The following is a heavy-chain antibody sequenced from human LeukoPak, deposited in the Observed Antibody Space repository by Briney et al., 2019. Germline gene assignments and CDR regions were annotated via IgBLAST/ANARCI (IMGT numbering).Heavy chain of an antibody. CDR2: ISYSGST. CDR1: GGSISSYY. D-gene: IGHD1-26*01. V-gene: IGHV4-59*08. Sequence: PSETLSLTCTVSGGSISSYYWSWIWQPPGKGLEWIGYISYSGSTNYNPSLKSRVTISADTSKKQFSLKLSSVTAADTAVYYCARQEGAYGPIDYWGQGTLVTVSS. J-gene: IGHJ4*02. CDR3: ARQEGAYGPIDY.